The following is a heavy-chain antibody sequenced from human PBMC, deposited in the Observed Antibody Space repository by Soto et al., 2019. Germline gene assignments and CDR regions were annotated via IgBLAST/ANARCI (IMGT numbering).Heavy chain of an antibody. Sequence: QVQLVQSGAEVKKPGSSVKVSCKASGGTFSSYAISWVRQAPGQGLEWMGGIIPSFGTANYAQKIQGRVTLAAVESTSTAYREVSSVRSEDTAVYYCAGNCSGGSCYSNSAFDIWGEGTMVTVSS. J-gene: IGHJ3*02. CDR1: GGTFSSYA. CDR3: AGNCSGGSCYSNSAFDI. D-gene: IGHD2-15*01. V-gene: IGHV1-69*01. CDR2: IIPSFGTA.